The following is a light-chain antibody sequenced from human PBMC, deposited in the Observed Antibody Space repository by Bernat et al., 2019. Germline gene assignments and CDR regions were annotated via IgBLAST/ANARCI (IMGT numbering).Light chain of an antibody. CDR2: GAS. Sequence: ENVLTQSPGTLSLSPGERATLYCRASQSVNYNHLAWSQQKPGQAPRLLLHGASNRAAGIPDRFSGSGSGTEFILTIARLEPEDFAVYYCHQYSLTPYTFGQGTKLEIK. CDR3: HQYSLTPYT. J-gene: IGKJ2*01. CDR1: QSVNYNH. V-gene: IGKV3-20*01.